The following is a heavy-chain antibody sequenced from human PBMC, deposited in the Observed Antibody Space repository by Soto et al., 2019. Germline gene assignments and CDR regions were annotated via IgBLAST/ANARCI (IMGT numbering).Heavy chain of an antibody. J-gene: IGHJ4*02. CDR3: ARHRYDILTGYYNPFDY. Sequence: QLQLQESGPGLVKPSETLSLTCTVSGGSISSSSYYWGWIRQPPGKGLEWIGTIYYSGSTYYNPSLKIRVTISVDTSKNLFSLKLSSVTAADTAVYYCARHRYDILTGYYNPFDYWGQGTLVTVSS. CDR1: GGSISSSSYY. D-gene: IGHD3-9*01. V-gene: IGHV4-39*01. CDR2: IYYSGST.